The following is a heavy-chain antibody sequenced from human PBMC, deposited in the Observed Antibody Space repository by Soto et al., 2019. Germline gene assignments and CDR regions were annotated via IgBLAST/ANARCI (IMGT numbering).Heavy chain of an antibody. CDR3: AKDGRFRDTYYYYYYGMDV. CDR2: ISYDGSNK. V-gene: IGHV3-30*18. CDR1: GFTFSSYG. D-gene: IGHD3-10*01. Sequence: GGSLRLSCAASGFTFSSYGMHWVRQAPGKGLEWVAVISYDGSNKYYADSVKGRFTISRDNSKNTLYLQMNSLRAEDTAVYYRAKDGRFRDTYYYYYYGMDVWGQGTTVTVSS. J-gene: IGHJ6*02.